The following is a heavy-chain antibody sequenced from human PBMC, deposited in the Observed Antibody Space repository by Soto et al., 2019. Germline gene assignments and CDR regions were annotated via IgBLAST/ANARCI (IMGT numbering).Heavy chain of an antibody. V-gene: IGHV4-31*02. D-gene: IGHD3-22*01. CDR2: IYYSGST. Sequence: SVTISLTWFIWSASIRRSAYYSSWIRQDTGKGLEWIGYIYYSGSTYSNPSLKSRVTISVDTSKNQFSLKLSSVTAADTAVYYCARVQVDSLYYYYGIDVRSQGTTVTVS. CDR3: ARVQVDSLYYYYGIDV. CDR1: SASIRRSAYY. J-gene: IGHJ6*02.